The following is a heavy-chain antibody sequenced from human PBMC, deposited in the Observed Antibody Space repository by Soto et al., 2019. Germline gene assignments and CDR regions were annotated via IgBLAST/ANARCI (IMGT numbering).Heavy chain of an antibody. CDR2: VSTGGDT. J-gene: IGHJ4*02. Sequence: EVQLLDSGGGLVQPGGSLRLSCVASGITLSTYAMSWVRQAPGKGLEWVSVVSTGGDTYYADSVKGRFTISRDSSKNTLYLQMSSLTAEDTAVYYCAKTLRSGGDARYLDYWGQGTLVTVSS. D-gene: IGHD3-10*01. V-gene: IGHV3-23*01. CDR1: GITLSTYA. CDR3: AKTLRSGGDARYLDY.